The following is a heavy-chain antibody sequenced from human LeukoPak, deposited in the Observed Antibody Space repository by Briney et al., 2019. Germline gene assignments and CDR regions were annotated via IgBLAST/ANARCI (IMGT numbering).Heavy chain of an antibody. V-gene: IGHV3-21*01. CDR1: GFTFSSYS. CDR3: ARSWPVAGTIAFDI. Sequence: PGGSLRLSCAASGFTFSSYSMNWVRQAPGKGLEWVSSISTGNSFIYYIDSVKGRFTISRDNAKKSLYLQMNSLRAEDTAVYYCARSWPVAGTIAFDIWGQGTMVTVSS. D-gene: IGHD6-19*01. CDR2: ISTGNSFI. J-gene: IGHJ3*02.